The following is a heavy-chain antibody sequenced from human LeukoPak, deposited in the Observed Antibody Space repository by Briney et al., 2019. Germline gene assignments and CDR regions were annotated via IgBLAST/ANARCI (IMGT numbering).Heavy chain of an antibody. CDR3: ARNGGNSDVDN. D-gene: IGHD4-23*01. Sequence: ASETLSLTCAVSGGSISSSNWWTWVRQPPGKGLGWIGEIYHSGTTNYNSSLKSRVTISLDKSKNQFSLKLSSVTAADTAVYYCARNGGNSDVDNWGQGTLVTVAS. V-gene: IGHV4-4*02. CDR1: GGSISSSNW. J-gene: IGHJ4*02. CDR2: IYHSGTT.